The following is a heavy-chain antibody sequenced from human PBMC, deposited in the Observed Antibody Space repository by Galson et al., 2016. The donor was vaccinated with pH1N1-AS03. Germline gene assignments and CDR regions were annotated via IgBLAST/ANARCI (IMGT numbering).Heavy chain of an antibody. V-gene: IGHV3-30-3*01. Sequence: SLRLSCAASGFTFSNAWIIWVRQAPGKGLDWVAVISYDGSNKYYEDSVKGRFTISRDSSKNTLYLQMNSLRPEDTAMYYCARDYIVGATRGAGTFDVWGHGTMVTVSS. D-gene: IGHD1-26*01. CDR1: GFTFSNAW. CDR2: ISYDGSNK. J-gene: IGHJ3*01. CDR3: ARDYIVGATRGAGTFDV.